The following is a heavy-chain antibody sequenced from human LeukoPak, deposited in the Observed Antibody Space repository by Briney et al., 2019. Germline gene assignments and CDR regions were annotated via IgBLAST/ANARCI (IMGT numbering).Heavy chain of an antibody. V-gene: IGHV1-69*05. CDR3: ARDRPFPYYYDSSGYYSPAPYYYYYMDV. Sequence: ASVKVSCKASGGTFSSYAISWVRQAPGQGLEWMGRIIPIFGTANYAQKFQGRVTITTDESTSTAYMELSSLRSADTAVYYCARDRPFPYYYDSSGYYSPAPYYYYYMDVWGKGTTVTVSS. CDR2: IIPIFGTA. D-gene: IGHD3-22*01. J-gene: IGHJ6*03. CDR1: GGTFSSYA.